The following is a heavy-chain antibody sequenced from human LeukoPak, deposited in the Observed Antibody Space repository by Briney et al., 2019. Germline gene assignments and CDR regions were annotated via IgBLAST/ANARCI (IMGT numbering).Heavy chain of an antibody. CDR3: ARDALYGSGNYYFDH. CDR2: INWNGGST. J-gene: IGHJ4*02. D-gene: IGHD3-10*01. V-gene: IGHV3-20*04. CDR1: GFTVSSNY. Sequence: PGGSLRLSCAAFGFTVSSNYMSWVRQAPGKGLEWVSGINWNGGSTGYADSVKGRFTISRDNAKNSLYLQMNSLRAEDTALYYCARDALYGSGNYYFDHWGQGTLVTVSS.